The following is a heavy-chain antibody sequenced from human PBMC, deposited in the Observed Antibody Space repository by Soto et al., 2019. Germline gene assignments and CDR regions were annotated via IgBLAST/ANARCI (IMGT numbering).Heavy chain of an antibody. J-gene: IGHJ6*02. CDR1: GFTFSSYG. CDR3: AKDYRPGTNYYDGMDV. CDR2: ISYDGSNK. V-gene: IGHV3-30*18. Sequence: QVQLVESGGGVVQPGRSLRLSCAASGFTFSSYGMHWVRQAPGKGLEWVAVISYDGSNKYYADSVKGRFTISRDNSKNTLYLQVSSLRAEDTAVYYCAKDYRPGTNYYDGMDVWGQGTTVTVSS. D-gene: IGHD3-10*01.